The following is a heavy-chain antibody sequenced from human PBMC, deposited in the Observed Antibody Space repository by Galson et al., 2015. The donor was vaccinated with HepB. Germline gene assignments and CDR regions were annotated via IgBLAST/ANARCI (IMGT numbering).Heavy chain of an antibody. D-gene: IGHD2-15*01. J-gene: IGHJ4*02. CDR3: ARSDEHCNAGRCYSRPFDY. Sequence: TLSLTCTVSGGSISSGSYYWSWIRQPAGKGLEWIGRIYITGSTNYNPSLKSRVTMSVDTSKDQFSLKLTSVTAADAAVYYCARSDEHCNAGRCYSRPFDYWGQGALVTVSS. CDR2: IYITGST. V-gene: IGHV4-61*02. CDR1: GGSISSGSYY.